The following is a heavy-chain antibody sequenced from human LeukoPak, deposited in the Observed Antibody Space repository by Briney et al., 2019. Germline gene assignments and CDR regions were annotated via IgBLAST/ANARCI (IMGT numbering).Heavy chain of an antibody. CDR3: ASARNLTLVVRHAFDI. D-gene: IGHD1-14*01. CDR1: GGSFSGYY. Sequence: SETLSLTCAVYGGSFSGYYWSWIRQPPGKGLEWIGEINHSGSTNYNPSLKSRVTISVDTSKNQFSLKLSSVTAADTAVYYCASARNLTLVVRHAFDIWGQGTMVTVSS. CDR2: INHSGST. V-gene: IGHV4-34*01. J-gene: IGHJ3*02.